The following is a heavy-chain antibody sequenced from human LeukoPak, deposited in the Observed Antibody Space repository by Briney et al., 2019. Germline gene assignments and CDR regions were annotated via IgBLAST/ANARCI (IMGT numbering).Heavy chain of an antibody. V-gene: IGHV3-7*03. CDR2: IKQDGSEK. CDR1: RFTFSRYW. D-gene: IGHD6-13*01. J-gene: IGHJ4*02. CDR3: AKCWGIAAAEKGYFDY. Sequence: PGGSLRLSCAVSRFTFSRYWMSWVRQAPGKGLEWVANIKQDGSEKNYVDSVKGRFTISRDNAKNTLYLQMNSLRAEDTAVYYCAKCWGIAAAEKGYFDYWGQGTLVTVSS.